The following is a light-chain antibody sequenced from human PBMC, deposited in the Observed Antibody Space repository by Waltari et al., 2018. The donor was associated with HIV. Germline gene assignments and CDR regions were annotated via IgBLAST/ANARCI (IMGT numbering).Light chain of an antibody. CDR1: SSDVGGYNY. Sequence: QSALTQPASVSGSPGQPITISCTGTSSDVGGYNYVSWYQHHPGKAPKLMIYDVNNRPSGVSNRFSGSKSGNTASLTISGLQAEDEADYYCSSYTRTSSLYVFGTGTKVTVL. CDR2: DVN. J-gene: IGLJ1*01. V-gene: IGLV2-14*01. CDR3: SSYTRTSSLYV.